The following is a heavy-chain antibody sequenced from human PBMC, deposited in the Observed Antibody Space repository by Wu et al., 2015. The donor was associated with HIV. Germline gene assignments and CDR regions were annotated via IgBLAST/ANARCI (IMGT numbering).Heavy chain of an antibody. CDR1: GYTFTGYY. CDR2: INPNSGGT. V-gene: IGHV1-2*02. D-gene: IGHD3-10*01. J-gene: IGHJ5*02. Sequence: QVQLVQSGAEVKKPGASVKVSCKASGYTFTGYYMHWVRQAPGQGLEWMGWINPNSGGTNYAQRFQGRVTMTRDTSISTAYMELSRLRSDDTAVYYCARVEHYYGSGSYYRRGLNWFDPGAREPWSPSPQ. CDR3: ARVEHYYGSGSYYRRGLNWFDP.